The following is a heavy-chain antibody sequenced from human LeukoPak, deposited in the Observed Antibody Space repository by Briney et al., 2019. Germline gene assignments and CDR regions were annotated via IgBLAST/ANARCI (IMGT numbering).Heavy chain of an antibody. D-gene: IGHD3-10*01. V-gene: IGHV3-21*01. CDR1: GFTFSSYS. CDR2: ISSSSSYI. J-gene: IGHJ4*02. CDR3: ARDYGSGRVHPRAVAY. Sequence: GGSLRLSCAASGFTFSSYSMNWVRQVPGKGLEWVSSISSSSSYIYYADSVKGRFTISRDNAENSLYLQMNSLRAEDTAVYYCARDYGSGRVHPRAVAYWGQGTLVTVSS.